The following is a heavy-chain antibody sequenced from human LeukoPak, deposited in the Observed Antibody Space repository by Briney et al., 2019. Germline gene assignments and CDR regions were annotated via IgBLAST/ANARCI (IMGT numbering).Heavy chain of an antibody. CDR1: GYIFTTYW. CDR2: IYPGDSDT. CDR3: ARGPAAAGIYY. D-gene: IGHD6-13*01. J-gene: IGHJ4*02. V-gene: IGHV5-51*01. Sequence: GESLKISCKGSGYIFTTYWIGRVRQMPGKGLEWMGIIYPGDSDTRYSPSFQGQVTISADKSISTAYLQWSSLKASDTAMYYCARGPAAAGIYYWGQGTLVTVSS.